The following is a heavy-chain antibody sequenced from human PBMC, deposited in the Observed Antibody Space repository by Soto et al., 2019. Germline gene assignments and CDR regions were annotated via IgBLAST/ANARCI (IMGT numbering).Heavy chain of an antibody. CDR3: ATENGGSPGGHAFEI. CDR1: GGTFSTYA. Sequence: QVQLVQSGAEVKKPGSSVRVSCQSSGGTFSTYAISWVRQAPGQGHEWMGGIVPMFGTTTYAQNFQGRVTITAAISTTTAYMEMSGLRSEDTAVYYCATENGGSPGGHAFEIWGQGTMVTVSS. CDR2: IVPMFGTT. J-gene: IGHJ3*02. V-gene: IGHV1-69*06. D-gene: IGHD2-15*01.